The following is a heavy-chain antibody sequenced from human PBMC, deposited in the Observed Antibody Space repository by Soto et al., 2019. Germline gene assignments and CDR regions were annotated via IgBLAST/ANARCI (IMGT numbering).Heavy chain of an antibody. CDR3: VREGGDNWLDP. CDR2: IYYSGST. CDR1: GGSISSGDYY. D-gene: IGHD3-16*01. V-gene: IGHV4-30-4*01. J-gene: IGHJ5*02. Sequence: SETLSLTCTVSGGSISSGDYYWSWIRQPPGKGLEWIGYIYYSGSTFYNPSLKNRVTISLDTSKIQFSLKLSSVTAADTAVYYCVREGGDNWLDPWGEVTMVTVYS.